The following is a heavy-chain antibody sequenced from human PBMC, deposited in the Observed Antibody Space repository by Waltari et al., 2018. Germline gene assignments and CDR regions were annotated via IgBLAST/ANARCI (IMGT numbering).Heavy chain of an antibody. CDR2: IYFTGST. V-gene: IGHV4-39*01. CDR3: ARGIWQQLAHFDS. D-gene: IGHD6-13*01. Sequence: QLHLQLSGPGLVKPSETLYLTCAVSGTSVPTTNYFWGWIRQPPGKGLEWIGRIYFTGSTDYNPSLKSRVTISIDTSTNQFSLNLRSVTAADTAVYYCARGIWQQLAHFDSWGQGTLVTVSS. J-gene: IGHJ4*02. CDR1: GTSVPTTNYF.